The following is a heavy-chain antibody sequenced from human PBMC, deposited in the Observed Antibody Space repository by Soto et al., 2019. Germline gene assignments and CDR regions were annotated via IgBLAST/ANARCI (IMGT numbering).Heavy chain of an antibody. CDR1: GGSISSGGYY. Sequence: QVQLQESGPGLVKPSQTLSLTCTVSGGSISSGGYYWSWIRQQPGKGLEWIGYIYYSGSTYYNPSLKSRVTTSVDTSKNQFSLKLSSVTAADTALYYCARLGCCTEGVFDYWGQGTLVTVSS. CDR3: ARLGCCTEGVFDY. V-gene: IGHV4-31*03. CDR2: IYYSGST. D-gene: IGHD2-8*02. J-gene: IGHJ4*02.